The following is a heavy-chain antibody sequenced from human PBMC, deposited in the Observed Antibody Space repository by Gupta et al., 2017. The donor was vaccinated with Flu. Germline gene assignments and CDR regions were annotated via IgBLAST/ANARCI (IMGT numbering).Heavy chain of an antibody. Sequence: EMYVVESGGGLVKSGGSLRLSCGGSGFSFNNAWMTWVRQAPGKGLEWLGRIKSNSDGGTTDYAGHLKGRFTISRDDSKNTVFLQINGLETEDTGVYFCAKEFRGPDYYYYGMDVWGQGTTVAVSS. CDR3: AKEFRGPDYYYYGMDV. J-gene: IGHJ6*01. CDR2: IKSNSDGGTT. CDR1: GFSFNNAW. V-gene: IGHV3-15*01. D-gene: IGHD3-10*01.